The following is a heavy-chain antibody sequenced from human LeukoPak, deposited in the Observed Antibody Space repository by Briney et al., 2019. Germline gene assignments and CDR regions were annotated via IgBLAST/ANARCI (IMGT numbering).Heavy chain of an antibody. CDR2: ISGSGYST. D-gene: IGHD3-3*01. V-gene: IGHV3-23*01. J-gene: IGHJ6*03. Sequence: SGGSLRLSCAASGFTFSTYAMSWVRQAPGKGLEWVSGISGSGYSTYYADSVKGRFTISRDNSKNTLYLQMNSLRAEDTAVYYCAKGLDDFWRAPPGDYYYMDVWGKGTTVTVSS. CDR3: AKGLDDFWRAPPGDYYYMDV. CDR1: GFTFSTYA.